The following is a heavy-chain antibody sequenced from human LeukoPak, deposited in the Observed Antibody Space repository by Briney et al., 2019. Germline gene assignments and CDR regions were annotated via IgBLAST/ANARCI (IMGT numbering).Heavy chain of an antibody. CDR2: ISAYNGNT. D-gene: IGHD6-19*01. CDR1: GYTFTSYG. J-gene: IGHJ4*02. V-gene: IGHV1-18*04. Sequence: ASVKVSCKASGYTFTSYGISWVRQAPGQGLEWMGWISAYNGNTNYAQKLQGRVTMTTDTSTSTVYMELRSLRSDDTAVYYCARDIPSGWPYGYWGQGTLVTVSS. CDR3: ARDIPSGWPYGY.